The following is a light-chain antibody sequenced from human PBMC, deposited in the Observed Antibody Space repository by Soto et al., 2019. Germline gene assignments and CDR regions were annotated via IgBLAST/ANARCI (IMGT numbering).Light chain of an antibody. V-gene: IGKV3-20*01. CDR2: GAS. Sequence: EIALTQSPGTLSLSPGERATLSCRASQTLNSGYLAWYQQNPGQAPRLLIYGASNRAAGIPDRFSGSGSGTDVTLTISRLEPEDAAVYYCQQYDSAPYTCGQGTKLEIK. CDR1: QTLNSGY. CDR3: QQYDSAPYT. J-gene: IGKJ2*01.